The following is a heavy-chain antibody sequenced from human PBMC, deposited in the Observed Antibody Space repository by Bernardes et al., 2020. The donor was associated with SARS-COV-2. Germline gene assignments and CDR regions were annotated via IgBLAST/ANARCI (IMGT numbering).Heavy chain of an antibody. CDR1: GFTFSTYA. D-gene: IGHD6-13*01. J-gene: IGHJ4*02. V-gene: IGHV3-23*01. CDR3: AKFKSSWLYCFDL. Sequence: GGSLRLSCTASGFTFSTYAMGWVRQAPGKGLEWVAGITGPGGGTKYADSVKGRFTISRDNPKNTLYLQMDSLRGEDTAVYFCAKFKSSWLYCFDLWGQGTLVTVSS. CDR2: ITGPGGGT.